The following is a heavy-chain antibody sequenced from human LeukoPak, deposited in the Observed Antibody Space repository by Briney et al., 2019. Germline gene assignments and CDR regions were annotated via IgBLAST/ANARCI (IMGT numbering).Heavy chain of an antibody. V-gene: IGHV1-2*02. Sequence: GASVKVFCKASGYTFTGYYMHWVRQAPGQGLEWMGWINPNSGGTNYAQKFQGRVTMTRDTSISTAYMELSRLRSDDTAVYYCARVLVVVPAAMLAYWGQGTLVTVSS. J-gene: IGHJ4*02. CDR1: GYTFTGYY. CDR3: ARVLVVVPAAMLAY. D-gene: IGHD2-2*01. CDR2: INPNSGGT.